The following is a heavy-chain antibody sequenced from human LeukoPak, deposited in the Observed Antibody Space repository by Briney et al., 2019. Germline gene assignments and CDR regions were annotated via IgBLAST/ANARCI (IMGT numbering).Heavy chain of an antibody. CDR2: IYYSGST. J-gene: IGHJ5*02. V-gene: IGHV4-59*01. CDR3: ARDRCTSCYQFDP. D-gene: IGHD2-2*01. CDR1: GGSISSYY. Sequence: PSETLSLTCTVSGGSISSYYWSWIRQPPGKGLEWIGYIYYSGSTNYNPSLKSRVTISVDTSKNQFSLKLSSVTAADTAVYYCARDRCTSCYQFDPWGQGTLVTVSS.